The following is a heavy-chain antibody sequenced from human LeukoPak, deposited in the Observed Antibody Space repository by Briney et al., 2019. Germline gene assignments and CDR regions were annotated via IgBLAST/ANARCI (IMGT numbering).Heavy chain of an antibody. D-gene: IGHD6-13*01. J-gene: IGHJ3*01. CDR2: IYYSGNS. CDR1: GDSISSGSYY. CDR3: ARISSSNWYNERGAFDV. V-gene: IGHV4-39*07. Sequence: SQTLSLTCTVSGDSISSGSYYWTWIRQPPGKGLEWIGSIYYSGNSYYNPSLKSRVTISLDTSKNQFSLKLSSVTAADTAVYYCARISSSNWYNERGAFDVWGQGTMVTVSS.